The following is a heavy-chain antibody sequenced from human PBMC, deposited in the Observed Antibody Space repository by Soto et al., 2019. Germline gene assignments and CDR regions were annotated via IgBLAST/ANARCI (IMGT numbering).Heavy chain of an antibody. Sequence: GASVKVSCKASGGTFSSYAISWVRQAPGQGLEWMGGIIPISDTTNYAQKFQGRVTITADESTSTAYMELSSLRSEDTAVYYCARSQGSSTSLEIYYYYYYGMDGWGQGTTVTGAS. D-gene: IGHD2-2*01. V-gene: IGHV1-69*13. CDR1: GGTFSSYA. CDR2: IIPISDTT. J-gene: IGHJ6*02. CDR3: ARSQGSSTSLEIYYYYYYGMDG.